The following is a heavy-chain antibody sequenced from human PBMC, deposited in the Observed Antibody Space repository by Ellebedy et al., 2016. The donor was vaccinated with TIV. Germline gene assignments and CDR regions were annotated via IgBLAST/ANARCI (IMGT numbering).Heavy chain of an antibody. CDR3: AREGSGYYYEGNY. V-gene: IGHV4-34*01. CDR2: INHSGST. CDR1: GGSFSGYY. D-gene: IGHD3-22*01. Sequence: SETLSLXXAVYGGSFSGYYWSWIRQPPGKGLEWIGEINHSGSTNYNPSLKSRVTISVDTSKNQFSLKLSSVTAADTAVYYCAREGSGYYYEGNYWGQGTLVTVSS. J-gene: IGHJ4*02.